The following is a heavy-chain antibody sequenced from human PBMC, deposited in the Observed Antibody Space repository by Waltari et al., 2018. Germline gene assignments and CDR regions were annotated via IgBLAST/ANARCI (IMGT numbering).Heavy chain of an antibody. J-gene: IGHJ5*02. V-gene: IGHV7-4-1*02. Sequence: QVQLVQSGSELKKPGASVKISCKASGYIFTSYAINWVRQAPGQGLELMGWIITSTANPMNAQRCTGRFVVSLDTSVSTAYLEINNLKAEDTAVYYCTREVVPAATIVVNWFDPWGQGTLVTVSS. CDR3: TREVVPAATIVVNWFDP. CDR2: IITSTANP. CDR1: GYIFTSYA. D-gene: IGHD2-2*01.